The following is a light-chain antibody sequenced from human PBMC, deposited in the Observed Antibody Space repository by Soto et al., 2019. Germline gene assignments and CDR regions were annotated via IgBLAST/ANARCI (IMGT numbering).Light chain of an antibody. CDR3: ETWDDNTWV. Sequence: QSVLTQSSSASASLGSSVKLTCTLSSGHSSFIIAWHQQQPGKAPRFLMKLEGDGSYDKGSGVPDRFSGSSSGADRYLTISNLHFEDEADYYCETWDDNTWVFGGGTKVTVL. CDR2: LEGDGSY. CDR1: SGHSSFI. J-gene: IGLJ3*02. V-gene: IGLV4-60*02.